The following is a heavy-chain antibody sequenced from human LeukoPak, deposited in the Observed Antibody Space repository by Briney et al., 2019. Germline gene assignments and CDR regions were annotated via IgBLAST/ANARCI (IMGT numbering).Heavy chain of an antibody. Sequence: GGSLRLSCAVSGFTVSSKFMSWVRQAPGKGLEWVSTFYTGGSTYYADSVKGRFTISRDNSRNTLFLQMSNLIAEDTAVYYCVTSGGSSWFGFWFDPWGQGTLVTVSS. V-gene: IGHV3-53*01. CDR3: VTSGGSSWFGFWFDP. CDR2: FYTGGST. J-gene: IGHJ5*02. D-gene: IGHD6-13*01. CDR1: GFTVSSKF.